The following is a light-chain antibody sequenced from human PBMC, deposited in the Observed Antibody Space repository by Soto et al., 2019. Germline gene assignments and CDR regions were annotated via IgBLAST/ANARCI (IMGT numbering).Light chain of an antibody. V-gene: IGLV2-23*01. CDR1: SSDVGGYNL. CDR2: EDI. J-gene: IGLJ2*01. Sequence: QSALTQPASVSGSPGQSITISCTGSSSDVGGYNLVSWYQQHPGKAPTLIISEDIKRPSGVSDRFSASKSGNTASLTIAGLQPEDEGSYYCCSYACRTSLILGGGTKLTVL. CDR3: CSYACRTSLI.